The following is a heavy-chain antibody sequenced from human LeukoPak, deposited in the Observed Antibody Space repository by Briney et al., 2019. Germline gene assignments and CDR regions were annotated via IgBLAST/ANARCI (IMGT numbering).Heavy chain of an antibody. CDR1: GVSISSSNSY. CDR2: IYYSGNT. V-gene: IGHV4-39*07. D-gene: IGHD6-13*01. Sequence: SETLSLTCTVSGVSISSSNSYWGWIRQPPGKGLEWIGSIYYSGNTYYNASLKSQVPISIDTSKNQFSLRLSSVTAADTAVYYCARVTGYMTEDYFDYWGQGTLITVSS. J-gene: IGHJ4*02. CDR3: ARVTGYMTEDYFDY.